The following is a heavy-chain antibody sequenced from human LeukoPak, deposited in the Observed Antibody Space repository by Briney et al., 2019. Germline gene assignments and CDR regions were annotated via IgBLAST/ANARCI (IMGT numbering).Heavy chain of an antibody. Sequence: AETLSLTCAVSGYSISSGYYWGWIRQPPGKGLEGIGSIYHSGSTYYKPSLKSRATISVDTSKIQFSLKLSSVTAADTAVYYCARALLYGSGSYGAFDLWGQGTMVTVSS. V-gene: IGHV4-38-2*01. CDR1: GYSISSGYY. J-gene: IGHJ3*01. CDR3: ARALLYGSGSYGAFDL. D-gene: IGHD3-10*01. CDR2: IYHSGST.